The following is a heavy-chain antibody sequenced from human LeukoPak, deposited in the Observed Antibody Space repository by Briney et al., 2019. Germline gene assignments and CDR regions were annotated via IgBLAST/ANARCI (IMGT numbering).Heavy chain of an antibody. D-gene: IGHD6-19*01. CDR1: GFTFSSYG. V-gene: IGHV3-30*18. Sequence: GGSLRLSCAASGFTFSSYGMHWVRQAPGKGLEWVAVISYDGSNKYYADSVKGRFTISRDNSKNTLYLQMSSLRAEDTAVYYCVKDAKRWSSGWDVAEYFQHWGQGTLVTVSS. CDR3: VKDAKRWSSGWDVAEYFQH. CDR2: ISYDGSNK. J-gene: IGHJ1*01.